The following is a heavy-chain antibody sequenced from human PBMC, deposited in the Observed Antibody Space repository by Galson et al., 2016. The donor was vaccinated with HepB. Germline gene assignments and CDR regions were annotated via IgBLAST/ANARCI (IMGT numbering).Heavy chain of an antibody. D-gene: IGHD3-22*01. CDR2: IKSKTDGGTT. CDR3: STGPSYDNSGYVDY. CDR1: GFTFNSAW. V-gene: IGHV3-15*07. J-gene: IGHJ4*02. Sequence: SLRLSCAASGFTFNSAWMDWVRQAPGKGLEWVGRIKSKTDGGTTDYAAPAKGRFTISRDDSKSTLYLQMNSLKTEETAVYYCSTGPSYDNSGYVDYWGQGTLVTVSS.